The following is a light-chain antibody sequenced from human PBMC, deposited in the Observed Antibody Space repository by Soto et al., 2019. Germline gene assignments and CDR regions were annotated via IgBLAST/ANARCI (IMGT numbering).Light chain of an antibody. CDR1: QSVSSN. J-gene: IGKJ4*01. V-gene: IGKV3-15*01. CDR3: QQYNNWPLLT. CDR2: GAS. Sequence: EIVMTQSPATLSVSPGERATLSCRASQSVSSNLAWYQQKPGQAPRLLIYGASTRATGIPARFSGSGSGTEFTLTISSLQSEDXXXYYCQQYNNWPLLTFGGGTKVEIK.